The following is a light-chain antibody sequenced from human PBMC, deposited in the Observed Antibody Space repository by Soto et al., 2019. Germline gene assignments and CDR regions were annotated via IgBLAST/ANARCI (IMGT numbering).Light chain of an antibody. CDR3: QQYGSSPLIT. CDR2: DAS. V-gene: IGKV3-11*01. Sequence: EIVLTQSPDTLSLSPGERATLSCRASQSVDNYLAWYQQRPGQAPRLLIYDASNRASGIPARFSGSGSGTDFTLTISSLEPEDFAVYYCQQYGSSPLITFGQGTRLEIK. J-gene: IGKJ5*01. CDR1: QSVDNY.